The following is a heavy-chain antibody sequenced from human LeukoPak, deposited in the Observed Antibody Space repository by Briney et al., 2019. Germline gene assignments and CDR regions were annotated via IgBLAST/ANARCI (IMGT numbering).Heavy chain of an antibody. V-gene: IGHV6-1*01. CDR2: TYYRSKWYK. CDR1: GDSVSINSAT. J-gene: IGHJ1*01. CDR3: ARGPSYFQH. Sequence: SQTLSLTCAFSGDSVSINSATWDWIRQSPSRGLEWLGRTYYRSKWYKYYAVSVKGRITINPDTSKNQFSLQLNSVTPEDTAVYYCARGPSYFQHWGQGTLVTVSS.